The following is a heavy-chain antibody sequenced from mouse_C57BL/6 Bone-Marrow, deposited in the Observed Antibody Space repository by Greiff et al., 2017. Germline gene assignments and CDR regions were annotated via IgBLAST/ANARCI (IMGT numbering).Heavy chain of an antibody. J-gene: IGHJ4*01. CDR2: IYPGNSDT. Sequence: EVQLQQSGTVLARPGASVKMSCKTSGYTFTSYWMHWVKQRPGQGLEWIGAIYPGNSDTSYNQKFKGKAKLTAVTSASTAYMELSSLTNEDSAVYYGTRAGDGYFDYCMDYWGQGTSVTVSS. V-gene: IGHV1-5*01. CDR1: GYTFTSYW. D-gene: IGHD2-3*01. CDR3: TRAGDGYFDYCMDY.